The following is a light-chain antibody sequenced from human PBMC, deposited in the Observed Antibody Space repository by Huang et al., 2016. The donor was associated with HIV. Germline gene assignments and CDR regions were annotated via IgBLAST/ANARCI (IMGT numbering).Light chain of an antibody. CDR1: RSVSTN. CDR2: GSA. CDR3: HQYNNWLLS. V-gene: IGKV3-15*01. J-gene: IGKJ4*01. Sequence: EIVMTQSPATLSVSPGERVTLSCRANRSVSTNFAWYQQRPGQAPRLLIYGSATRAPGIPARFSGSGSGTDFSLTISSLQSEDFALYYCHQYNNWLLSFGGGTRVDI.